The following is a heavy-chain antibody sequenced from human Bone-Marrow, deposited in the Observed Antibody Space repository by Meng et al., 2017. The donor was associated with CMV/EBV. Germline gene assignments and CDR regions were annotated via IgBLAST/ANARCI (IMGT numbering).Heavy chain of an antibody. V-gene: IGHV1-2*02. CDR1: GYTFIAYY. J-gene: IGHJ4*02. CDR2: INPNSGDT. Sequence: ASVKVSCKASGYTFIAYYMHWVRQAPGQGLEWMGWINPNSGDTNYAQKFQGRVSMTRDTSISTAYMELSRLRSDDTAVYYCARGYCSSTSCYDFAHWGQGALVTVSS. D-gene: IGHD2-2*01. CDR3: ARGYCSSTSCYDFAH.